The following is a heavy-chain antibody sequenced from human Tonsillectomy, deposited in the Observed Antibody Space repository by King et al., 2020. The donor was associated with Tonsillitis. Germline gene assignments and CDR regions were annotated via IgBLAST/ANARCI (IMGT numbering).Heavy chain of an antibody. CDR2: ISSSGSTI. D-gene: IGHD2-8*01. Sequence: VQLVESGGGLLQPGGSLRLSCAASGFTFSSYEMNWVRQAPGMGLEWVSFISSSGSTIYYADSVKGRFTISRDNAKNSLYLQMNSLRAEDTAVYYCARIGYCTNGVCYTRDYYYYMDVWDKGTTVTVSS. CDR3: ARIGYCTNGVCYTRDYYYYMDV. V-gene: IGHV3-48*03. CDR1: GFTFSSYE. J-gene: IGHJ6*03.